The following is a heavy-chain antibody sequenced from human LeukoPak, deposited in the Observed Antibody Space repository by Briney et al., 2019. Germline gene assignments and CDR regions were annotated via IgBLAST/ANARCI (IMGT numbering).Heavy chain of an antibody. CDR2: IYTSGST. Sequence: PSQTLSLTCTVSGGSISSGSYYWSWIRQPAGKGLEWIGRIYTSGSTNYNPSLKSRVTISVDTSKNQFSLKLSSVTAADTAVYYCAREIHLRSGYLLFDYWGQGTLVTVSS. D-gene: IGHD3-3*01. CDR3: AREIHLRSGYLLFDY. V-gene: IGHV4-61*02. J-gene: IGHJ4*02. CDR1: GGSISSGSYY.